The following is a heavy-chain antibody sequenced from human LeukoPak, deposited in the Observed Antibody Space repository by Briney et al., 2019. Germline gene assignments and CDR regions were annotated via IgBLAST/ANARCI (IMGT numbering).Heavy chain of an antibody. CDR2: IYYSGST. D-gene: IGHD3-22*01. CDR3: ARGVSYYDSSGYYSEYFQH. J-gene: IGHJ1*01. CDR1: GGSISSYY. Sequence: KPSETLSLTCTVSGGSISSYYWSWIRQPPGKGLEWIGYIYYSGSTNYNPSLKSRVTISVDTSKNQFSLKLSSVTAADTAVYYCARGVSYYDSSGYYSEYFQHWGQGTLVTVSS. V-gene: IGHV4-59*08.